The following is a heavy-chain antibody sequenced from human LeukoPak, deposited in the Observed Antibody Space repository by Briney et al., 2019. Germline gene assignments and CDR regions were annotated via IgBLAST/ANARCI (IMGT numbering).Heavy chain of an antibody. CDR2: INHSGST. CDR3: ARGRRFMVRGKNAFDI. CDR1: GGSISSSSYY. Sequence: PSETLSLTCTASGGSISSSSYYWGWIRQPPGKGLEWIGEINHSGSTNYNPSLKIRVTISVDTSKNQFSLKLSSVTAADTAVYYCARGRRFMVRGKNAFDIWGQGTMVTVSS. D-gene: IGHD3-10*01. V-gene: IGHV4-39*07. J-gene: IGHJ3*02.